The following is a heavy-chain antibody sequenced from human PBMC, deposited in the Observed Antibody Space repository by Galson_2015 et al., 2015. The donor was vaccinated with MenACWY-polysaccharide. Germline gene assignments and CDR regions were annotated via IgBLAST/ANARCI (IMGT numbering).Heavy chain of an antibody. Sequence: SLRLSCAASGFTFSPYWMSWVRQAPGKGLEWVANINPDGGEKYYVDSLKGRFTISRDNAKNSLYLQMNSLRAEDTAVYYCARFGYSYAIDYCGQGPRVPVSS. CDR3: ARFGYSYAIDY. V-gene: IGHV3-7*01. CDR2: INPDGGEK. CDR1: GFTFSPYW. J-gene: IGHJ4*02. D-gene: IGHD5-18*01.